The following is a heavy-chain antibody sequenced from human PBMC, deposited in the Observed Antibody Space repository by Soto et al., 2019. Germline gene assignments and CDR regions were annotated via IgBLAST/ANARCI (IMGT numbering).Heavy chain of an antibody. CDR2: ISSSGSTT. J-gene: IGHJ3*01. V-gene: IGHV3-48*03. CDR1: GFTFNTYE. Sequence: GGSLRLSCAASGFTFNTYEMNWVRQAPGKGLEWVSYISSSGSTTYYADSVKGRFTISRDNAKNSLYLQMNSLRAEDTAIYYCATRSGGGGAFDFWGQGTMVTVSS. D-gene: IGHD3-10*01. CDR3: ATRSGGGGAFDF.